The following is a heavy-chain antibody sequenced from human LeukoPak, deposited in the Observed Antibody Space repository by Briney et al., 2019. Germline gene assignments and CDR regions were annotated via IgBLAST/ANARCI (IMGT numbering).Heavy chain of an antibody. CDR1: GGSISTSGYY. V-gene: IGHV4-39*07. J-gene: IGHJ4*01. Sequence: SETLSLTCTVSGGSISTSGYYWGWIRQPPGKGLEYFASIDSSGNVYYNPSLRSRVTISADTSKNQFSLELSSVTAADTAVYYCARGAALVTDKYFDYWGHGTLVTVSS. CDR2: IDSSGNV. D-gene: IGHD5-18*01. CDR3: ARGAALVTDKYFDY.